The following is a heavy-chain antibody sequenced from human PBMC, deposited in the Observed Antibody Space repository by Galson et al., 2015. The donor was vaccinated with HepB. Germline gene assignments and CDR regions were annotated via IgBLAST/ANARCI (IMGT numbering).Heavy chain of an antibody. J-gene: IGHJ4*02. V-gene: IGHV3-30-3*01. D-gene: IGHD3-22*01. CDR1: GFTFSSYA. Sequence: SLRLSCAASGFTFSSYAMHWVRQAPGKGLEWAAVISYDGNNKYYADSVKGRFTISRDNSKNTLYLQMNSLRAEDTAVYYCARDGDYYDSSGYFEDYFDYWGQGTLVTVSS. CDR3: ARDGDYYDSSGYFEDYFDY. CDR2: ISYDGNNK.